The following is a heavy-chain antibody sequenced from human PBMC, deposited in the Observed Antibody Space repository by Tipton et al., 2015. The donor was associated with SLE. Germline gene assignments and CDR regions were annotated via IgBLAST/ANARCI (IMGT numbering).Heavy chain of an antibody. D-gene: IGHD1-14*01. CDR1: GFIFSSYA. J-gene: IGHJ4*02. Sequence: GSLRLSCAASGFIFSSYAMSWVRQAPGKGLEWVSALSGGGGGTYYADSVKGRFTITRDNSNNTLYLQMNSLRAEDTAVYYCAREPSDHGYFDYWGQGTLVTVSS. CDR3: AREPSDHGYFDY. V-gene: IGHV3-23*01. CDR2: LSGGGGGT.